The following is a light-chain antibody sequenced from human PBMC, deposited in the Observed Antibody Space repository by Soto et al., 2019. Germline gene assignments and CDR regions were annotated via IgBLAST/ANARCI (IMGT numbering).Light chain of an antibody. CDR1: QSVSSGY. Sequence: EIGLTQSPGTLSLSPGERATLSCRASQSVSSGYLAWYQQKPGQAHRLLIYGASSRATGIPDRFSGSGSGTDFTLTISRLEPEDFAVYYCQQYGSSPRTFGQGTKVEIK. V-gene: IGKV3-20*01. CDR3: QQYGSSPRT. J-gene: IGKJ1*01. CDR2: GAS.